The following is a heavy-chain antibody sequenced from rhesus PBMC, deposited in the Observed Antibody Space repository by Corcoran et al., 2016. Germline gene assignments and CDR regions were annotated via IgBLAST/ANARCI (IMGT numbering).Heavy chain of an antibody. CDR3: ATRRSGTPFDY. CDR2: IYGSGWRT. Sequence: QVQLQESGPAVVKPSETLSLTCAVSGGSISSSNWWSWIRQSPGKGLEWIGGIYGSGWRTEYNPSLKRRVTISRDTSKNQFALKLSSVTAADTAVYYCATRRSGTPFDYWGQGVLVTVSS. J-gene: IGHJ4*01. D-gene: IGHD2-27*01. V-gene: IGHV4-93*02. CDR1: GGSISSSNW.